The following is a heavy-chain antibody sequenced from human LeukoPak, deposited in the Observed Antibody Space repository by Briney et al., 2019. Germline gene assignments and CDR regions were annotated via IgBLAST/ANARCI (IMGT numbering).Heavy chain of an antibody. D-gene: IGHD2-15*01. CDR1: GFTFSDYG. V-gene: IGHV3-30*03. J-gene: IGHJ4*02. CDR2: ISYDGSIN. Sequence: PGRSLRLSCVASGFTFSDYGIHWVRQAPGKGLEWVAVISYDGSINFYAASVKGRFTISRDNSKNTLYLQMNSLRAEDTALYFCARDRRYCSGGSCYFDYFFDYWGQGTLVTVSS. CDR3: ARDRRYCSGGSCYFDYFFDY.